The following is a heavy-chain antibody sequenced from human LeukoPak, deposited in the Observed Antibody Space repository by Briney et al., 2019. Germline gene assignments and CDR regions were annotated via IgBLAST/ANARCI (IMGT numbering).Heavy chain of an antibody. CDR1: GGSISSSSYY. Sequence: SETLSLTCTVSGGSISSSSYYWGWIRQPPGKGLEWIGSIYYSGSTYYNPSLKSRVTISVDTSKNQFSLKLSSVTAADTAVYYCAREPRYCSSTSCYYFDYWGQGTLVTVSS. CDR2: IYYSGST. D-gene: IGHD2-2*01. J-gene: IGHJ4*02. V-gene: IGHV4-39*07. CDR3: AREPRYCSSTSCYYFDY.